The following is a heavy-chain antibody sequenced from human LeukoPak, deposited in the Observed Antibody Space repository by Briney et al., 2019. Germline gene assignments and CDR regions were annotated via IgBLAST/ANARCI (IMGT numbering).Heavy chain of an antibody. D-gene: IGHD1-26*01. J-gene: IGHJ6*03. CDR2: ITSSGTYI. CDR1: GFTFSSSA. CDR3: ARDPYSGSYGDYYYYMDV. Sequence: GGSLRLSCAASGFTFSSSAMNWVRQAPGKGLEWVSSITSSGTYIYYADSVKGRFTISSDNAKNSLYLQMNSLRPEDTAVYYCARDPYSGSYGDYYYYMDVWGKGTTVTISS. V-gene: IGHV3-21*01.